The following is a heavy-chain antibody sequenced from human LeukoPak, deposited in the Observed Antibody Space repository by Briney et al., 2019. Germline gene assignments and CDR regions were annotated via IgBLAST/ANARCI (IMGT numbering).Heavy chain of an antibody. CDR2: IYYSGST. CDR3: ARLYCSSTSCFEGYFDY. V-gene: IGHV4-59*01. CDR1: GGSISSYY. D-gene: IGHD2-2*01. Sequence: PSEPQSLTCTVSGGSISSYYWSWIRQPPGKGLEWIGYIYYSGSTNYNPSLKSRVTISVDTSKNQFSLKLSSVTAADTAVYYCARLYCSSTSCFEGYFDYWGQGTLVTVSS. J-gene: IGHJ4*02.